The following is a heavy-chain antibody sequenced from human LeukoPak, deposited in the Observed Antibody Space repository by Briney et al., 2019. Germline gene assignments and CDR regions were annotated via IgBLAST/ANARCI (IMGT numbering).Heavy chain of an antibody. J-gene: IGHJ5*02. V-gene: IGHV4-34*01. CDR3: ARGRITMIVVATRGWFDP. Sequence: SETLSLTCAVYGGSFSGYYWSWIRQPPGKGLEWIGSIYYSGSTYYNPSLKSRVTISVDTSKNQFSLKLSSVTAANTAVYYCARGRITMIVVATRGWFDPWGQGTLVTVSS. CDR2: IYYSGST. CDR1: GGSFSGYY. D-gene: IGHD3-22*01.